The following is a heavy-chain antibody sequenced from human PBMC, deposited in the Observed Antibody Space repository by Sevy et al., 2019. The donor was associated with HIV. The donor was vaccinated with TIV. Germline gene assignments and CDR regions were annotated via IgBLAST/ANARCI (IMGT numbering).Heavy chain of an antibody. D-gene: IGHD5-12*01. CDR1: GFTFDDYG. Sequence: GGSLRLSCAASGFTFDDYGMSWVRQAPGKGLEWVSGINWNGGSTGYADSVKGRFTISRDNAKNSLYLQMNSLRAEDTALYYCAREGRDGYNFYYFDYWGHGTLVTVSS. CDR3: AREGRDGYNFYYFDY. CDR2: INWNGGST. V-gene: IGHV3-20*04. J-gene: IGHJ4*01.